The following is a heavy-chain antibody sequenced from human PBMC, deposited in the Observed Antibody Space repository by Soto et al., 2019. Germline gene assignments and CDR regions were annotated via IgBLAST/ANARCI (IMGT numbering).Heavy chain of an antibody. D-gene: IGHD5-12*01. CDR1: GFAFTSSA. J-gene: IGHJ6*02. Sequence: QMQLVQSGPEVKKPGTSVKVSCKASGFAFTSSAMQWVRQARGQRLEWIGWIVVGSGKTNYAQKFQDRVTITRDMSTSTAHMELSSLRSEDTAVYYCAGDWGGYSGYDYGGYYAYGMDVWGQGTTVTVSS. CDR2: IVVGSGKT. V-gene: IGHV1-58*02. CDR3: AGDWGGYSGYDYGGYYAYGMDV.